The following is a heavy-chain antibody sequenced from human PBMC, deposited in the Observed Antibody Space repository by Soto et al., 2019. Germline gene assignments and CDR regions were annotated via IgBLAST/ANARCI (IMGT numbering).Heavy chain of an antibody. Sequence: QVQLVQSGAEVKKSGASVKVSCKASGYTFSSYGISWVRQAPGQGLEWMGWISAYNGNTNYAQNLQGRVTMTTDTSTNTAYVELGSLRSDDTAVYYCARAISSDSGNLLRFDYWGQGTLVTVSS. CDR2: ISAYNGNT. CDR3: ARAISSDSGNLLRFDY. CDR1: GYTFSSYG. D-gene: IGHD1-26*01. V-gene: IGHV1-18*01. J-gene: IGHJ4*02.